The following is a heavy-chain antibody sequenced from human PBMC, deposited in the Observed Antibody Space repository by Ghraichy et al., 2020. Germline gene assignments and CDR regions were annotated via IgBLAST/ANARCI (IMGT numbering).Heavy chain of an antibody. V-gene: IGHV2-5*02. D-gene: IGHD6-13*01. Sequence: WLRQPPGKALEWLALIYWDDDKRYSPSLKSRLTITKDTSKNQVVLTMTNMDPVDTATYYCAHLSSSWYEEYFQHWGQGTLVTVSS. CDR3: AHLSSSWYEEYFQH. J-gene: IGHJ1*01. CDR2: IYWDDDK.